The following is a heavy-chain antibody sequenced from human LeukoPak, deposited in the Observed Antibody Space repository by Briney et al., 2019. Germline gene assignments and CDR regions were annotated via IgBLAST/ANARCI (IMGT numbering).Heavy chain of an antibody. J-gene: IGHJ4*02. CDR3: AKDYCRGGNCPLPFFDS. CDR1: GFKFKDYT. Sequence: PGGSLRLSCAASGFKFKDYTMHWVRLGPGKGPEWVSLVTGNDETDYVDSVKGRFTTSRDNSKNSLWLQMNSLRAEDTATYYCAKDYCRGGNCPLPFFDSWGQGTLVTVSS. V-gene: IGHV3-43*01. CDR2: VTGNDET. D-gene: IGHD2-15*01.